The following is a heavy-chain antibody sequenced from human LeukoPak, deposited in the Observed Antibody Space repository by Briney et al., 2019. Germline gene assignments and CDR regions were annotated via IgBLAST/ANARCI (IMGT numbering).Heavy chain of an antibody. V-gene: IGHV4-59*01. CDR1: GGSISSYY. J-gene: IGHJ6*02. CDR2: IYYSGST. CDR3: ARSSSGRYYGMDV. D-gene: IGHD6-19*01. Sequence: PSETLSLTCTVSGGSISSYYWSWIRQPPGKGLEWIGYIYYSGSTNYNPSLKSRVTISVDTSKNQFSLKLSSVTAGDTAVYYCARSSSGRYYGMDVWGQGTTVTVSS.